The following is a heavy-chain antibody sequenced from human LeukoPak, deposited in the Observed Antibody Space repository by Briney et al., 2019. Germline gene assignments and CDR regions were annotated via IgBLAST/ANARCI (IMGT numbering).Heavy chain of an antibody. Sequence: GGSLRLSCAASGFTFSNSDMHWVRQPTGKGLEWVSAIGVPGDTYYPDSVKGRFTISRENAKNSLYLQMNSLRAGDTAVYYCARRAGAYSHPYDYWGQGTLVTVSS. CDR1: GFTFSNSD. J-gene: IGHJ4*02. V-gene: IGHV3-13*01. CDR3: ARRAGAYSHPYDY. CDR2: IGVPGDT. D-gene: IGHD4/OR15-4a*01.